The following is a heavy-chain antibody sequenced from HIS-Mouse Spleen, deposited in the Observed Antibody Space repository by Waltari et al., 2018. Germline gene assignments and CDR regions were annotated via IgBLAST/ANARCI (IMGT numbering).Heavy chain of an antibody. D-gene: IGHD6-13*01. Sequence: QLQLQGSGPGLVKPSETLSLTCTVPGGPISSSIYYWGGFRPPPGKGLEWIGSIDYSGSTYYNPSLKSRVTISVDTSKNQFSLKLSSVTAADTAVYYCAREIPYSSSWYDWYFDLWGRGTLVTVSS. V-gene: IGHV4-39*07. J-gene: IGHJ2*01. CDR1: GGPISSSIYY. CDR3: AREIPYSSSWYDWYFDL. CDR2: IDYSGST.